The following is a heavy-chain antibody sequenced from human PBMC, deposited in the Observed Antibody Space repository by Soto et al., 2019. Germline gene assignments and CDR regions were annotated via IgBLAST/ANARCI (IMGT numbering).Heavy chain of an antibody. V-gene: IGHV5-51*01. CDR1: GYSFSINW. D-gene: IGHD6-19*01. CDR3: ARHPKYSSGSDWFDP. CDR2: IYPGDSDT. Sequence: PGESLKISCKASGYSFSINWIGWVRQMPGKGLEWMGSIYPGDSDTRYSPSFQGQVTISADKSISTAYLQWSSLKASDTATYYCARHPKYSSGSDWFDPWGQGTLVTVSS. J-gene: IGHJ5*02.